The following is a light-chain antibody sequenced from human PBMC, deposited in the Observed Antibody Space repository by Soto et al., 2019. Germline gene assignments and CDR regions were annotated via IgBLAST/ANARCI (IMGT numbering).Light chain of an antibody. CDR1: QTVSSAY. Sequence: EIVLTQSPGTLSLSPGERATLSCRARQTVSSAYLGWYQQKPGQAPRLLIYGTSSRATGIPDRFSGSGSGTDFTLTISRLEPEDFGVYYCQHYDSFPLIAFGQGTRLEIK. CDR3: QHYDSFPLIA. J-gene: IGKJ5*01. V-gene: IGKV3-20*01. CDR2: GTS.